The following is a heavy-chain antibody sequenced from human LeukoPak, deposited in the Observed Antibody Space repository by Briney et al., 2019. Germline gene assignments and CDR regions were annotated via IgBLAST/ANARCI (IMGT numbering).Heavy chain of an antibody. CDR1: GFTFSDYY. D-gene: IGHD4-17*01. CDR2: ISSSGSTI. V-gene: IGHV3-11*01. J-gene: IGHJ3*02. Sequence: GGSLRLSCAASGFTFSDYYMSWIRQAPGQGLEWVSYISSSGSTIYYADSVKGRFTISRENAKNSLYLQMNSLRAEDTAVYYCARYEDFRGDYSAFDIWGQGTMVTVSS. CDR3: ARYEDFRGDYSAFDI.